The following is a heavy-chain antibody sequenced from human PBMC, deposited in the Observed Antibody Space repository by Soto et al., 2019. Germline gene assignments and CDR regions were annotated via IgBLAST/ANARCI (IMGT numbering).Heavy chain of an antibody. CDR3: ARGDIVLMVYAKNYYYYGMDV. V-gene: IGHV1-18*01. J-gene: IGHJ6*02. CDR2: ISAYNGNT. Sequence: ASVKVSCKASGYTFTRYGISCVRQAPGQGLEWMGWISAYNGNTNYAQKLQGRVTMTTDTSTSTAYMELRSLRSDDTAVYYCARGDIVLMVYAKNYYYYGMDVWGQGTTVTVS. D-gene: IGHD2-8*01. CDR1: GYTFTRYG.